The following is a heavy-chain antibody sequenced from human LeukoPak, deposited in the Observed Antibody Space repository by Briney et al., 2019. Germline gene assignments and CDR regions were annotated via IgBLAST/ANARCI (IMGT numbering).Heavy chain of an antibody. V-gene: IGHV3-30*03. CDR1: GFTFSSYG. D-gene: IGHD3-10*01. Sequence: PGRSLRLSCEASGFTFSSYGMHWVRQAPGKGLEWVAIISYDGNNKYYADSVKGRFTISRDNSKNTLYLQMDSLRADDTAVYYCARALGQYYYGSGSPHWFDPWGQGTLVTVSS. CDR2: ISYDGNNK. CDR3: ARALGQYYYGSGSPHWFDP. J-gene: IGHJ5*02.